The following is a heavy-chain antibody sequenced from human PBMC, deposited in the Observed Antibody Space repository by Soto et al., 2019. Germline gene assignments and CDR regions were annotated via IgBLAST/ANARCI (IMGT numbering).Heavy chain of an antibody. Sequence: PSETLSLTCAVYGGSFSGYYWSWIRQPPGKGLEWIGEINHSGSTNYNPSLKSRVTISVDTSKNQFSLKLSSVTAADTAVYYCARSGPRYCTNCVGYSPGYLDYWAQGTLVTVSS. D-gene: IGHD2-8*01. CDR1: GGSFSGYY. CDR2: INHSGST. V-gene: IGHV4-34*01. CDR3: ARSGPRYCTNCVGYSPGYLDY. J-gene: IGHJ4*02.